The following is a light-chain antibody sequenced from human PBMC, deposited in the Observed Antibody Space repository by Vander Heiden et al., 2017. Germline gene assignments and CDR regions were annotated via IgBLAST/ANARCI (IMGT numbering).Light chain of an antibody. J-gene: IGKJ3*01. CDR1: QSVRSN. Sequence: EIVMTQSPGTLSVSPGERATLSCRASQSVRSNLARYQQKPGQAPRLLIYGASTRATGIPARFSGSGSGTGFTLTISSLQSEDFALYYCQQYNDWPTFGPGTKVDIK. CDR3: QQYNDWPT. V-gene: IGKV3-15*01. CDR2: GAS.